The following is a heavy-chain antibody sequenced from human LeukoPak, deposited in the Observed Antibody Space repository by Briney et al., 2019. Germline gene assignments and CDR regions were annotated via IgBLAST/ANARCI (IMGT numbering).Heavy chain of an antibody. CDR2: ISYDGSDK. CDR1: GFTFSSYG. J-gene: IGHJ5*02. Sequence: GGSLRLSCAASGFTFSSYGMHWVRQAPGKGLEWVAVISYDGSDKYYADSVKGRFTISRDNSRNTLYLQMNSLRAEDTAVYYCARWYYYETTGLYYGSFDNWGQGTLVTVSS. CDR3: ARWYYYETTGLYYGSFDN. V-gene: IGHV3-30*03. D-gene: IGHD3-22*01.